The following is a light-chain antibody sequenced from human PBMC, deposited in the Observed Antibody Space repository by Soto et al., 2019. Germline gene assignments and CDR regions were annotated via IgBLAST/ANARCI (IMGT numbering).Light chain of an antibody. CDR2: GAS. CDR3: QQYHNWPA. V-gene: IGKV3-15*01. Sequence: EIVMTHSPATLAVSPWERATLSSRASQSVSSNLAWYQQKPGQAPRLLIYGASTRATGIPARFSGSGSGTVFTLTISRLEPEDFAVYYCQQYHNWPAFGQGTKVDIK. CDR1: QSVSSN. J-gene: IGKJ1*01.